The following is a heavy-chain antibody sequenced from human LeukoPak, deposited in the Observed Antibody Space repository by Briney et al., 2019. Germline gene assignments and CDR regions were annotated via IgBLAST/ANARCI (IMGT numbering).Heavy chain of an antibody. CDR1: GFTFSSYG. Sequence: GGSLRLSCAASGFTFSSYGMRWVRQAPGKGLEWVAVISYDGSNKYYADSVKGRFTISRDNSKNTLYLQMNSLRAEDTAVYYCARSIAVADPPYYYYGMDVWGQGTTVTVSS. CDR3: ARSIAVADPPYYYYGMDV. J-gene: IGHJ6*02. V-gene: IGHV3-30*03. D-gene: IGHD6-19*01. CDR2: ISYDGSNK.